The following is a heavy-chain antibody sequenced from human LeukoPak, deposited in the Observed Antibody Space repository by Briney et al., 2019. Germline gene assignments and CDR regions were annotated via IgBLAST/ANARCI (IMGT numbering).Heavy chain of an antibody. J-gene: IGHJ4*02. CDR1: GFTFSSYW. Sequence: GGSLSLSCAASGFTFSSYWMYWVRHAPGKGLVWVSRIITDGSFTSYADSVKGRFTISRDNAKNALYLQTNSLRADDTGVYFCARFNGRSGTFDYWGQGTLVTVSS. CDR2: IITDGSFT. CDR3: ARFNGRSGTFDY. D-gene: IGHD1-26*01. V-gene: IGHV3-74*01.